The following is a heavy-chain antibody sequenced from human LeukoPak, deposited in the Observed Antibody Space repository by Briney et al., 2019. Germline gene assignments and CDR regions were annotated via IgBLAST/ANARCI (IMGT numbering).Heavy chain of an antibody. CDR3: ARDDSSSFDNWLDP. CDR1: GASVRSHY. CDR2: VFHNGDS. D-gene: IGHD6-13*01. Sequence: SGTLSLTCTVSGASVRSHYWSWIRQPPGKGLEWIGNVFHNGDSSFAPSLKSRVTISVDTSKNQFSLKLSSVTAADTAVYYCARDDSSSFDNWLDPWGQGTLVTVSS. J-gene: IGHJ5*02. V-gene: IGHV4-59*02.